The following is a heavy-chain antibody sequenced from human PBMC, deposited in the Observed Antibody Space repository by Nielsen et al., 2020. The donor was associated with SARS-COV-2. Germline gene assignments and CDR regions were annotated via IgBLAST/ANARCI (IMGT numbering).Heavy chain of an antibody. CDR3: AGGADFWSGTQRYYMDV. CDR1: GFTFSSTW. D-gene: IGHD3-3*01. J-gene: IGHJ6*03. V-gene: IGHV3-74*01. Sequence: GESLKISCSASGFTFSSTWMDWVRQAPGQGLVWVSRINPSGSGTAYADSVKGRFAVSRDNAGNTVVLQIHSLRVEDTAVYYCAGGADFWSGTQRYYMDVWGKGTTATVSS. CDR2: INPSGSGT.